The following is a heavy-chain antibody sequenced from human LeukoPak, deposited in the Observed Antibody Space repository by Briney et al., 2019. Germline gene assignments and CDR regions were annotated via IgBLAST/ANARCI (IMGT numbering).Heavy chain of an antibody. V-gene: IGHV4-61*01. CDR1: GVSINTCCYY. CDR3: ARGRSYGFDFDS. D-gene: IGHD5-18*01. Sequence: SETLSLTCDVSGVSINTCCYYWTWIRQPPGKGLEWIGYKYYSGSTRYNSSLRSLLTISLDLSKNQFSLRLTSVTAADTAVYYCARGRSYGFDFDSWGPGTLVIVSS. J-gene: IGHJ4*02. CDR2: KYYSGST.